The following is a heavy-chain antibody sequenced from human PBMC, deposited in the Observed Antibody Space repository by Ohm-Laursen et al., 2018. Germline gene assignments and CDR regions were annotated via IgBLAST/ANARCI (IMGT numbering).Heavy chain of an antibody. CDR2: ISYDGSNK. CDR3: AKDFGVLGGFDY. Sequence: SLRLSCAASGFTFSSYWMSWVRQAPGKGLEWVAVISYDGSNKYYADSVKGRFTISRDNSKNTLYLQMNSLRAEDTAVYYCAKDFGVLGGFDYWGQGTLVTVSS. V-gene: IGHV3-30*18. CDR1: GFTFSSYW. J-gene: IGHJ4*02. D-gene: IGHD3-3*01.